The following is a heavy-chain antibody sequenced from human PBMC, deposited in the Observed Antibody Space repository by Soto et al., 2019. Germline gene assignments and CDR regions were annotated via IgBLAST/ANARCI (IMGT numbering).Heavy chain of an antibody. V-gene: IGHV3-23*01. Sequence: VQLLESGGGLVQPGGSLRLSCAASGFTFSSYAMSWVRQAPGKGLEWISAISGSGSSRYYADSVKGRFTISRDNSKNTLYLLINSLRAEDTAVYYCAKATVEYSSSWPFDYWGQGTLVTVSS. D-gene: IGHD6-13*01. CDR3: AKATVEYSSSWPFDY. CDR1: GFTFSSYA. CDR2: ISGSGSSR. J-gene: IGHJ4*02.